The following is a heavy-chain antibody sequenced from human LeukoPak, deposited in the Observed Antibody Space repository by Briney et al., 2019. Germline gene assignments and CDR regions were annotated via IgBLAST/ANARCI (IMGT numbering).Heavy chain of an antibody. CDR2: IWYDGSNK. D-gene: IGHD3-22*01. V-gene: IGHV3-33*01. CDR3: ARAVCDSSGSCLYDY. Sequence: GGSLRLSCAASGFTFSGYGMHWVRQAPGKGLEWVAVIWYDGSNKYYADSVKGRFTISRGNSKNTLFLQMNSLRVEDTAVYYCARAVCDSSGSCLYDYWGHGTLVTVSS. CDR1: GFTFSGYG. J-gene: IGHJ4*01.